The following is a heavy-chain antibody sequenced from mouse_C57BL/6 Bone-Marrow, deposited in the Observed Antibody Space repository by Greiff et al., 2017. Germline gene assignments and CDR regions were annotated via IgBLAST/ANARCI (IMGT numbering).Heavy chain of an antibody. J-gene: IGHJ2*01. Sequence: VQLQQSGAELVRPGASVTLSCKASGYTFTDYDMHWVKQTPVHGLEWIGAIDPETGGTAYNQKFKGKAILTADKSSSTAYMELRSLTSEDSAVYYCTREGFDYWGQGTTLTVAS. CDR1: GYTFTDYD. CDR2: IDPETGGT. V-gene: IGHV1-15*01. CDR3: TREGFDY.